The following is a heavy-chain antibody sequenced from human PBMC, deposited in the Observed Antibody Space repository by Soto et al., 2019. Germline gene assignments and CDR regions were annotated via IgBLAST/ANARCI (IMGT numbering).Heavy chain of an antibody. Sequence: QVQLQESGPGLVKPSETLSLTCTVSGGSVNGGSYYWSWIRQPPGKGLDWIGYVFYTGSATYNLPLKSRATIAVDTYKNQFSLRLNSVNAADTAVYYCARGNLPRRGDFDPWGQGTLVAVSS. J-gene: IGHJ5*02. V-gene: IGHV4-61*01. CDR2: VFYTGSA. CDR1: GGSVNGGSYY. CDR3: ARGNLPRRGDFDP.